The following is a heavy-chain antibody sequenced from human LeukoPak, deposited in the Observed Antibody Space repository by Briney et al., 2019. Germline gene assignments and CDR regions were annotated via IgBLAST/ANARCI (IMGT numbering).Heavy chain of an antibody. Sequence: PGGSLRLSCAASGFTFSSYGMHWVRQAPGKGLEWVAVIWYDGSNKYYADSVKGRFTISRDNSKNTLYLQMNSLRAEDTAVYYCARENYYGSSGYDYWGQGTLVTVSS. D-gene: IGHD3-22*01. CDR2: IWYDGSNK. V-gene: IGHV3-33*01. J-gene: IGHJ4*02. CDR1: GFTFSSYG. CDR3: ARENYYGSSGYDY.